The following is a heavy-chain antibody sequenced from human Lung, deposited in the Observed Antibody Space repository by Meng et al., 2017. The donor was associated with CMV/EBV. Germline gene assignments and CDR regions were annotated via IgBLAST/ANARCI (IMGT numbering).Heavy chain of an antibody. V-gene: IGHV2-26*01. CDR1: GLSLSNARMG. CDR3: ARMVVGVYCSSTSCPEYYFDY. J-gene: IGHJ4*02. D-gene: IGHD2-2*01. Sequence: GPXLVXPTETLTLTCTVSGLSLSNARMGVSWIRQPPGKALEWLAHIFSNNEKSCSTSLKSRLTISKDTSKSQVVLTMTNMDPVDTATYYCARMVVGVYCSSTSCPEYYFDYWGQGXLVTVSS. CDR2: IFSNNEK.